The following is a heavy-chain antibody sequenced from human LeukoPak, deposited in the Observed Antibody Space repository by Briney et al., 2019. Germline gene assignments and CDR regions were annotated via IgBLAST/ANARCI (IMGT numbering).Heavy chain of an antibody. D-gene: IGHD2-15*01. CDR2: ISTSSSII. CDR1: GFTFSSYS. Sequence: PGGSLRLSCAASGFTFSSYSMSWVRQAPGKGLEWVSYISTSSSIIYYADSVKGRFTISRDDDKNSVSLQMNSLRAEDTAVYYCIKDMGYCSGGSCYRWFDSWGQGTLVTVSS. CDR3: IKDMGYCSGGSCYRWFDS. J-gene: IGHJ5*01. V-gene: IGHV3-48*01.